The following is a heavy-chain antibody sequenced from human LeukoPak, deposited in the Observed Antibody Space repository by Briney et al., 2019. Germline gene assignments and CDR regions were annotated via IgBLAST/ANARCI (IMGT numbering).Heavy chain of an antibody. V-gene: IGHV1-2*02. CDR3: ARVGEYSSGWGVTGPFDY. J-gene: IGHJ4*02. CDR1: GYTFTGYY. D-gene: IGHD6-19*01. Sequence: ASLKVSCKASGYTFTGYYMHWVRQAPGQGLEWMGWINPNGGGTNYAEKLQGRVTMTRDTSISTAYMEMSSLRSDDTAVYYCARVGEYSSGWGVTGPFDYWGQGTLVTVSS. CDR2: INPNGGGT.